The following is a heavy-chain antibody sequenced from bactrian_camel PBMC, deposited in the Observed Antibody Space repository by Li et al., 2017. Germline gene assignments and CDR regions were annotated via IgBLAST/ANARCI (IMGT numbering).Heavy chain of an antibody. CDR1: GSIYDTMC. V-gene: IGHV3S40*01. Sequence: DVQLVESGGGSVQAGGSLRLSCASSGSIYDTMCMGWVRQAPGKGRDGVAIMSLGVDTFYADSVKGRFTISRDIAKNTLYLQMNNLKPEDTAMYYCAASTRSTWNLNPSNYDSWGQGTQVTVS. CDR3: AASTRSTWNLNPSNYDS. J-gene: IGHJ6*01. CDR2: IMSLGVDT. D-gene: IGHD3*01.